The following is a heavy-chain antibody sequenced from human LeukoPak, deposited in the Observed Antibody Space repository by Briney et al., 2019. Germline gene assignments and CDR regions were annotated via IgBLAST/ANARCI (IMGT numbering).Heavy chain of an antibody. CDR3: ARSYSSSWEFDY. J-gene: IGHJ4*02. V-gene: IGHV3-30*02. CDR1: GFTFSSYG. D-gene: IGHD6-13*01. Sequence: PGGSLRLSCAASGFTFSSYGMHWVRQAPGKGLEWVAFIRYDGSNKYYADSVKGRFTISRDNAKNSLYLQMNSLRAEDTALYYCARSYSSSWEFDYRGQGTLVTVSS. CDR2: IRYDGSNK.